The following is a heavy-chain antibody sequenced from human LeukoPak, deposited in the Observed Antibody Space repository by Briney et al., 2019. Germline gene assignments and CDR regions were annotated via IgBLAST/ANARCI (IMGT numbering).Heavy chain of an antibody. CDR2: ISAYNGNT. D-gene: IGHD2-2*01. J-gene: IGHJ5*02. V-gene: IGHV1-18*01. Sequence: ASVKVSCKASGYTFTSYGISWVRQAPGQGLEWMGWISAYNGNTNYAQKLQGRVTMTTGTSTSTAYMELRSLRSDDTAVYYCARDGVVPAAKNWFDPWGQGTLVTVSS. CDR1: GYTFTSYG. CDR3: ARDGVVPAAKNWFDP.